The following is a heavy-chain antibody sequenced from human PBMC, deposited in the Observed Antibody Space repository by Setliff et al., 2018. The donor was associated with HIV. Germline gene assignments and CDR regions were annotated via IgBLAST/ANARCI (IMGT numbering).Heavy chain of an antibody. Sequence: PSETLSLTCTVSGDSIDRSNFFWTWVRQHPGKGLEWIGYIYYSGSATYNPSLKSRVTISVDTSKNQFSLKLSSVTAADTAVYYCARDLLSGYYYGSGSYWDVWGKGTTVTVSS. CDR3: ARDLLSGYYYGSGSYWDV. CDR1: GDSIDRSNFF. V-gene: IGHV4-30-4*01. CDR2: IYYSGSA. D-gene: IGHD3-10*01. J-gene: IGHJ6*04.